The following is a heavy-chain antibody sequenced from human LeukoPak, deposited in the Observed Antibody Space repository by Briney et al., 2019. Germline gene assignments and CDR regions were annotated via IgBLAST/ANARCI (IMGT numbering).Heavy chain of an antibody. CDR1: GYTFTSYY. Sequence: ASVKVSCKASGYTFTSYYMHWVRQAPGQGLEWMGIINPSGGSTSYAQKFQGRVTMTEDTPTDTAYMELSSLRSEDTAVYYCATPTYYDSSGYYELDYWGQGTLVTVSS. CDR2: INPSGGST. D-gene: IGHD3-22*01. J-gene: IGHJ4*02. CDR3: ATPTYYDSSGYYELDY. V-gene: IGHV1-46*01.